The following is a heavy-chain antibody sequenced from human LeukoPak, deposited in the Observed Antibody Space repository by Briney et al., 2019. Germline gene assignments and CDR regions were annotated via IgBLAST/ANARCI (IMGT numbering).Heavy chain of an antibody. CDR1: GGSVSGGNYY. CDR3: TRTGSTGGY. D-gene: IGHD1-7*01. Sequence: SETLSLTCTVSGGSVSGGNYYCSWIRQSPGKGLGWIGYIHYSGSTVYNPSLKSRVTMSIDTSKNQFSLNLSSATAADTAVYYCTRTGSTGGYWGQGTLVTVSS. CDR2: IHYSGST. V-gene: IGHV4-61*01. J-gene: IGHJ4*02.